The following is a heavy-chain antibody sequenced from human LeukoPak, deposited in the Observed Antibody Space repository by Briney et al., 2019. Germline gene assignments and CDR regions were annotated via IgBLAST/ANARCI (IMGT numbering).Heavy chain of an antibody. Sequence: GGSLRLSCAASGFTVSSTYMAWVRQAPGKGLDWVSFIYGDHNAFYADSVKGRFTISRDNSKNTLYLQMNSLGAEDTALYYCAKSRIVGTPIFDYWGQGTLVTVSS. CDR2: IYGDHNA. V-gene: IGHV3-53*01. D-gene: IGHD1-26*01. J-gene: IGHJ4*02. CDR1: GFTVSSTY. CDR3: AKSRIVGTPIFDY.